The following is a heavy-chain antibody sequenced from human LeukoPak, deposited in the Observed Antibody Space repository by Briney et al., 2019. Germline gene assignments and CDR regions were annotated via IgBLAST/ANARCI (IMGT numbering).Heavy chain of an antibody. D-gene: IGHD3-10*01. Sequence: GGSLRLSCAASGFTFSSYAMRWVRQAPGKGLEWVSAISGSGGSTYYADSVKGRFTISRDNSKNTLYLQMNSLRAEDTAVYYCARSRGYGPGNGGSPMDVWGQGTTVTVSS. CDR3: ARSRGYGPGNGGSPMDV. V-gene: IGHV3-23*01. J-gene: IGHJ6*02. CDR2: ISGSGGST. CDR1: GFTFSSYA.